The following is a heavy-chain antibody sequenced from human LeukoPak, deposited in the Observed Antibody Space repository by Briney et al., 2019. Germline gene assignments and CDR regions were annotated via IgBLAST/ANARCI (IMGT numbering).Heavy chain of an antibody. CDR1: GYTLTELS. CDR3: ARDEDDYGAKWNDY. Sequence: ASVKVSCKVSGYTLTELSMHWVRQAPGKGLEWMGGFDPEDGETIYAQKFQGRVTITADKSTSTAYMELSSLRSEDTAVYYCARDEDDYGAKWNDYWGQGTLVTVSS. D-gene: IGHD4-17*01. V-gene: IGHV1-24*01. J-gene: IGHJ4*02. CDR2: FDPEDGET.